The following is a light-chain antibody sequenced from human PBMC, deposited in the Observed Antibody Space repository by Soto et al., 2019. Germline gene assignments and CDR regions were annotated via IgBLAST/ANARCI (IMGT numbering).Light chain of an antibody. CDR1: SSNIGAGYD. CDR3: QSYDSSLSGSEV. Sequence: ALTQPPSVSGAPGQRVTISCTGSSSNIGAGYDVHWYQQLPGTAPKLLIYGNSNRPSGVPDRFSGSKSGTSASPAITGLQAEDEADYYCQSYDSSLSGSEVFGTG. J-gene: IGLJ1*01. V-gene: IGLV1-40*01. CDR2: GNS.